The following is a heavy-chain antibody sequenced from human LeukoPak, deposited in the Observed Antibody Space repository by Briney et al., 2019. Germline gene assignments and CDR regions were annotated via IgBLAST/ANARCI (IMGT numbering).Heavy chain of an antibody. Sequence: PSQTLSLTCTVSGGSISSGDYYWSWIRQPPGKGLEWIGYIYYSGSTYYNPSLKSRLTISVDTSKNQFSLKLSSVTAADTAVYYCARTTVVAKYFDYWGQGTLVTVSS. CDR2: IYYSGST. D-gene: IGHD4-23*01. CDR1: GGSISSGDYY. V-gene: IGHV4-30-4*01. CDR3: ARTTVVAKYFDY. J-gene: IGHJ4*02.